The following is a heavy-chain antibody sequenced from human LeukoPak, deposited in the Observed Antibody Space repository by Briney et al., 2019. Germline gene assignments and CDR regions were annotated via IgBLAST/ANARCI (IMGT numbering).Heavy chain of an antibody. V-gene: IGHV3-21*01. Sequence: GGSLRLSCAASGFTFSSYSMNWVRQAPGKGQEWVSSISSSSSYIYYADSVKGRFTISRDNAKNSLYLQMNSLRAEDTAVYYCARGFGGRGGLFDYWGQGTLVTVSS. CDR3: ARGFGGRGGLFDY. CDR2: ISSSSSYI. D-gene: IGHD1-26*01. CDR1: GFTFSSYS. J-gene: IGHJ4*02.